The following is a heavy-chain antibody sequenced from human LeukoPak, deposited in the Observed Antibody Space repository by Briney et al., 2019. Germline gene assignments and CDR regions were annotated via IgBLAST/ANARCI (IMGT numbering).Heavy chain of an antibody. Sequence: SGPTQVNPTQTLTLTCTFSGFSLSTSGMRVSWIRQPPGKALEWLARIDWDDDKFYSTSLKTRLTISKDTSKNQVVLTMTNMDPVDTATYYCARMVESEFDYWGQGTLVTVSS. V-gene: IGHV2-70*04. CDR3: ARMVESEFDY. J-gene: IGHJ4*02. CDR1: GFSLSTSGMR. CDR2: IDWDDDK.